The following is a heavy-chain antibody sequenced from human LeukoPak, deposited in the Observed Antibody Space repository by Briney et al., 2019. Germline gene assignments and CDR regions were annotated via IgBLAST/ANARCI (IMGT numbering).Heavy chain of an antibody. CDR3: ARGGYSYGPDAFDI. D-gene: IGHD5-18*01. V-gene: IGHV3-33*01. Sequence: GRSLRLSCAASGFTFSSYGMHWVRQAPGKGLEWVAVIWYDGSNKYYADSVKGRFTISRDNSKNTLYLQMNSLRAEDTAAYYCARGGYSYGPDAFDIWGQGTMVTVSS. CDR2: IWYDGSNK. CDR1: GFTFSSYG. J-gene: IGHJ3*02.